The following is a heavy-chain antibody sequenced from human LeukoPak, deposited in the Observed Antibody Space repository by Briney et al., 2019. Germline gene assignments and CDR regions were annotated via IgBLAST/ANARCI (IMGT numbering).Heavy chain of an antibody. CDR2: IYTSGST. D-gene: IGHD3-22*01. J-gene: IGHJ6*03. CDR1: GGSISSYY. V-gene: IGHV4-4*09. CDR3: ARHVTYYYDSSGYPDTYYYMDV. Sequence: SETLSLTGTVSGGSISSYYWSWIRQPPGKGLEWIGYIYTSGSTNYNPSLKSRVTISVDTSKNQFSLKLSSVTAADTAVYYCARHVTYYYDSSGYPDTYYYMDVWGKGTTVTVSS.